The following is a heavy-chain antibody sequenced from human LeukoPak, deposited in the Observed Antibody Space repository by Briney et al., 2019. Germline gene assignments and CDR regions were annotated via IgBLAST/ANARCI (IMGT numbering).Heavy chain of an antibody. V-gene: IGHV3-7*01. Sequence: GRSLRLSCVVSGFATSSSWMTWVRQVPGQGLDWMANINPDGSEKHYVDSVRGRFTISRDNARDSLYLQMNSLGDTAVYYCARAPGLGYAFDIWGQGTKVTVSS. CDR3: ARAPGLGYAFDI. CDR2: INPDGSEK. D-gene: IGHD1-1*01. J-gene: IGHJ3*02. CDR1: GFATSSSW.